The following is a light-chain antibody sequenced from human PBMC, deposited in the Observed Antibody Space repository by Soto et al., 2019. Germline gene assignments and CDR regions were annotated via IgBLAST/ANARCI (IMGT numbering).Light chain of an antibody. CDR3: SSYAGSNNSLYV. Sequence: QSVLTQPPSASGSPGQSVTISCTGTSSDVGGYNYVSWYQQHPGKAPKLMIYEVSKRPSGVPDRFSGSKSGNTASLTVSGLQAEDEADYYCSSYAGSNNSLYVFGTGTXVTVL. CDR2: EVS. CDR1: SSDVGGYNY. J-gene: IGLJ1*01. V-gene: IGLV2-8*01.